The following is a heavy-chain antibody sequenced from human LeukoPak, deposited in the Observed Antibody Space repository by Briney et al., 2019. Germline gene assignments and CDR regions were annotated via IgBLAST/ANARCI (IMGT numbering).Heavy chain of an antibody. V-gene: IGHV4-39*07. D-gene: IGHD5-12*01. CDR1: GGSISSSSYY. CDR2: IYYSGST. J-gene: IGHJ4*02. CDR3: ASDNFRDGAGSGYDGY. Sequence: SETLSLTCTVSGGSISSSSYYWGWIRQPPGKGLEWIGSIYYSGSTYYNPSLKSRVTISVDTSKNQFSLKLSSVTAADTAVYYCASDNFRDGAGSGYDGYWGQGTLVTVSS.